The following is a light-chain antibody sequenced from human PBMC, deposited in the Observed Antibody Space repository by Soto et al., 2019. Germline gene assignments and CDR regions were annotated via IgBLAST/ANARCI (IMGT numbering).Light chain of an antibody. CDR3: QQYGSSPPWT. V-gene: IGKV3D-15*01. CDR2: GAS. J-gene: IGKJ1*01. CDR1: QSLSGN. Sequence: EIMMAQSPATLSVSPGEGATLSCRASQSLSGNLAWYQQKPGQAPRLLIYGASTRARGIPARFSGGGSGTEFTLTISSLQSEDFAVYFCQQYGSSPPWTFGQGTKVEIK.